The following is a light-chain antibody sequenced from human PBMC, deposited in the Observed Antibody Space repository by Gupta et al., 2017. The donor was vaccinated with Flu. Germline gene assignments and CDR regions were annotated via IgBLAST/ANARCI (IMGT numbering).Light chain of an antibody. CDR1: PLPKQY. V-gene: IGLV3-25*02. Sequence: SHELTQSPSVSVSPGQTAKITCSGDPLPKQYSYWYQPKPGQAPVFVMYKETSKPSGIPGRFSGSSSGTTVTLTXTXVQAEDXADYYCQSTESSGAYVFGTGTKVTVL. CDR3: QSTESSGAYV. CDR2: KET. J-gene: IGLJ1*01.